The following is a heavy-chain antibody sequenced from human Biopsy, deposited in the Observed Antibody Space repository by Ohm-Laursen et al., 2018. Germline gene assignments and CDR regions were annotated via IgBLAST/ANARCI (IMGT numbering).Heavy chain of an antibody. CDR2: INPSGSTT. Sequence: ASVKVSCKASGYSFTSYYMNWVRQAPGQGLEWMGMINPSGSTTSYSQIFQGRVTMTRDTSKSTVYMELSSLRSADTAVYFCARNTGWYGDLYYFDYWGQGTLVTVSS. J-gene: IGHJ4*02. D-gene: IGHD6-19*01. CDR1: GYSFTSYY. V-gene: IGHV1-46*01. CDR3: ARNTGWYGDLYYFDY.